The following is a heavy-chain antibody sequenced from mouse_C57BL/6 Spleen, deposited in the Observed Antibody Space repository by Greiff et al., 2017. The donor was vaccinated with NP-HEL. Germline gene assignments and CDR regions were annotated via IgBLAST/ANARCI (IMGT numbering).Heavy chain of an antibody. CDR3: ARDRRSTD. Sequence: EVHLVESGGGLVKPGGSLKLSCAASGFTFSSYAMSWVRQTPEKRLEWVATISDGGSYTYYPDNVKGRFTISRDNAKNNLYLQMSHLKSEDTAMYYCARDRRSTDWGQGTLVTVSA. J-gene: IGHJ3*01. D-gene: IGHD5-1*01. CDR2: ISDGGSYT. V-gene: IGHV5-4*01. CDR1: GFTFSSYA.